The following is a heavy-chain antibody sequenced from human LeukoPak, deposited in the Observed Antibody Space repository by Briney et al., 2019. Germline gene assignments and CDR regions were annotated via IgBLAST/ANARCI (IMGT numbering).Heavy chain of an antibody. Sequence: GRSLTLSCAASGFTFSSYAMHWVRQAPGKGLEWVAVISYDGSNKYYADSVKGRFTISRDNSKNTLYLQMNSLRAEDTAVYYCAREMATILAYFDYWGQGTLVTVSS. D-gene: IGHD5-12*01. CDR2: ISYDGSNK. CDR1: GFTFSSYA. J-gene: IGHJ4*02. CDR3: AREMATILAYFDY. V-gene: IGHV3-30*04.